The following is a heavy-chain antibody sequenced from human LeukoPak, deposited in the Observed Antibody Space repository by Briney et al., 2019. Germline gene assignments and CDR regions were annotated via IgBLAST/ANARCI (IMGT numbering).Heavy chain of an antibody. V-gene: IGHV4-31*03. CDR3: ARDYDFLLGYYGMDV. CDR1: GGSISSGGYY. Sequence: SETPSLTCTVSGGSISSGGYYWSWIRQHPGKGLEWIGYIYYSGSTYYNPSLKSRVTISVDTSKNQFSLKLSSVTAADTAVYYCARDYDFLLGYYGMDVWGQGTTVTVSS. CDR2: IYYSGST. D-gene: IGHD3-3*01. J-gene: IGHJ6*02.